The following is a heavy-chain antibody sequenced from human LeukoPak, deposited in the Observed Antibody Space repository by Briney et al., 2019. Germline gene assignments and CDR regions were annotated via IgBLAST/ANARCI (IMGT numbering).Heavy chain of an antibody. CDR3: ARGGPPGGSGAYSDH. CDR2: INAGNGNT. Sequence: ASVKVSCKASGYTFTNYAMHWVRQAPGQRLEWMGWINAGNGNTKYSQKFQGRVTITRDTSASTAYMELSSLRSEDTAVYYCARGGPPGGSGAYSDHWGQGTLVTVSS. CDR1: GYTFTNYA. V-gene: IGHV1-3*01. J-gene: IGHJ4*02. D-gene: IGHD2-15*01.